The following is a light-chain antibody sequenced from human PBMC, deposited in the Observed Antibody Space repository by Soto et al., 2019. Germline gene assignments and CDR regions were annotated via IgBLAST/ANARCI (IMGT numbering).Light chain of an antibody. J-gene: IGKJ4*01. Sequence: EIVLTQSPGTLSLSPGERATLSSRASQSVSSSYLAWYQQKPGQAPRVLIYDASSRATGIPDRFSGSGSGTEFTLTISRLEPEDLAVYYCQQYASSVTFGGGTKVEIK. CDR3: QQYASSVT. V-gene: IGKV3-20*01. CDR1: QSVSSSY. CDR2: DAS.